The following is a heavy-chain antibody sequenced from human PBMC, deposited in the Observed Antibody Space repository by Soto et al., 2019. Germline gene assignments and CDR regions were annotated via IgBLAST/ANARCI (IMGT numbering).Heavy chain of an antibody. CDR1: GGSISSSHW. Sequence: PSETLSLTCAVSGGSISSSHWWSGVRQPPGKGLEWIGEIDHSGSTNYNPSLKSRVTISVDKSKNQFSLKLNSVTAADTAVYYCATFAGAYSGSPSDYWGQGTLVTAPQ. V-gene: IGHV4-4*02. CDR2: IDHSGST. CDR3: ATFAGAYSGSPSDY. D-gene: IGHD2-21*01. J-gene: IGHJ4*02.